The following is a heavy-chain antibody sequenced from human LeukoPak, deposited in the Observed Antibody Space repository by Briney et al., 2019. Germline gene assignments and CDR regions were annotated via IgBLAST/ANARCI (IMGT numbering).Heavy chain of an antibody. CDR2: IYTSGTT. CDR1: GDSISIGSYY. D-gene: IGHD3-22*01. V-gene: IGHV4-61*02. J-gene: IGHJ4*02. Sequence: SETLSLTCTVPGDSISIGSYYWSWIRQPAGRGLGWIGRIYTSGTTNYNPSLKSRVTISVDTSKNQFSLKLSSVTAADTAVYYCARDRADSSGYYYHFDYWGQGTLVTVSS. CDR3: ARDRADSSGYYYHFDY.